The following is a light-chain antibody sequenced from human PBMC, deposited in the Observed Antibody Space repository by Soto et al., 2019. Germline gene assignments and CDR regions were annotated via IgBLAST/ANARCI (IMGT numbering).Light chain of an antibody. V-gene: IGKV3-11*01. CDR1: QSVSSS. CDR2: DAS. CDR3: QQRITWPST. Sequence: EIVLTQSPATLSLSPGESATLSCRASQSVSSSLAWYQQKTGQAPRLLIYDASNRATGIPARFSGSGSGTDFTLTISSLEPEDFAVYYGQQRITWPSTFGQGTKLEIK. J-gene: IGKJ2*01.